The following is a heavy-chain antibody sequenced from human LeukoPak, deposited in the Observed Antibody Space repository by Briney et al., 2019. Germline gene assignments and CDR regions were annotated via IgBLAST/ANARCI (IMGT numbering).Heavy chain of an antibody. CDR1: AGTYSDSS. D-gene: IGHD5-18*01. CDR3: ARVGYSFSINDWSRTGLGAYPTKYYYYMDV. V-gene: IGHV4-34*01. CDR2: INQGGGT. Sequence: SVTLSFTCSIYAGTYSDSSWTWIPPPPGKGLEWMVEINQGGGTNPNPSLISRVIMSVDTSKNQISLKVSSVTAADTAVYYCARVGYSFSINDWSRTGLGAYPTKYYYYMDVWGKGTTVTVSS. J-gene: IGHJ6*03.